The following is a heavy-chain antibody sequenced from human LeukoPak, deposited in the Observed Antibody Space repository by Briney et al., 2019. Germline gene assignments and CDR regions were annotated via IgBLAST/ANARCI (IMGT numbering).Heavy chain of an antibody. J-gene: IGHJ4*02. CDR3: ARDRLSYFDY. Sequence: GRSLRLSCAASGFTFSSYAMHWVRQAPGKGLEWVAVISYDGSNKYYVDSVKGRFTISRDNSKNTLYLQMNSLRAEDTAVYYCARDRLSYFDYWGQGTLVTVSS. V-gene: IGHV3-30*01. CDR2: ISYDGSNK. CDR1: GFTFSSYA. D-gene: IGHD2-2*01.